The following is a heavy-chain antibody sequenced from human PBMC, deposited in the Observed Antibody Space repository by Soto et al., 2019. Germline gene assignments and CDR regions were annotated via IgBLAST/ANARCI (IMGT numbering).Heavy chain of an antibody. Sequence: GESLKISCKGSGYSFTSYWISWVRQMPGKGLEWMGRIDPSDSYTNYSPSFQGHVTISADKSISTAYLQWSSLKASDTAMYYCAKGSHPYYYYYGMDVWGQGTTVTVSS. CDR1: GYSFTSYW. J-gene: IGHJ6*02. V-gene: IGHV5-10-1*01. CDR3: AKGSHPYYYYYGMDV. CDR2: IDPSDSYT.